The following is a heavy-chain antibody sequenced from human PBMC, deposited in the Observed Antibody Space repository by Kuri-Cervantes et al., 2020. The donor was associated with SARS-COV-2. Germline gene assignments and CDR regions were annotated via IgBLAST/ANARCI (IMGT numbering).Heavy chain of an antibody. CDR3: ARGGYCSGGSCYSVYYYYYYGMDV. CDR2: ISYDGSNK. D-gene: IGHD2-15*01. CDR1: GFTFSSYA. J-gene: IGHJ6*02. Sequence: GGSLRLSCAASGFTFSSYAMHWVRQAPGKGLEWVAVISYDGSNKYYADSVKDRFTISRDNAKNSLYLQMSSLRAEDTAVYYCARGGYCSGGSCYSVYYYYYYGMDVWGQGTTVTVSS. V-gene: IGHV3-30-3*01.